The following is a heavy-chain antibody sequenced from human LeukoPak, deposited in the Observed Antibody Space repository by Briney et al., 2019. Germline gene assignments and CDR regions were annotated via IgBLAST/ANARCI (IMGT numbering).Heavy chain of an antibody. CDR2: IKQDGSAK. V-gene: IGHV3-7*01. D-gene: IGHD6-19*01. J-gene: IGHJ4*02. CDR3: ARDRGWSFPHPDY. CDR1: GFTFSDHW. Sequence: GGSLRLSCAASGFTFSDHWMSWVRQAPGKGLGWVANIKQDGSAKFYVDSVEGRFTISRDNAKNSLYLQMNSLRAEDTAVYYCARDRGWSFPHPDYWGQGTLVTVSS.